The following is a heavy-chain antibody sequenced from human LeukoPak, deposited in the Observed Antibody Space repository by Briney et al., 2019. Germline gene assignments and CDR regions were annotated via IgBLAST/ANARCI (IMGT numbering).Heavy chain of an antibody. CDR3: AKVQDLYCGGASCSSTLDY. J-gene: IGHJ4*02. CDR1: GFTFSNYW. CDR2: LRYDGRSE. Sequence: GGSLRLSCAASGFTFSNYWMSWVRQAPGKGLEWVASLRYDGRSEFYADSVQGRFIISRDTSKNTLYLQMNSLKVEDTALYYCAKVQDLYCGGASCSSTLDYWGQGTLVTVSS. D-gene: IGHD2-15*01. V-gene: IGHV3-30*02.